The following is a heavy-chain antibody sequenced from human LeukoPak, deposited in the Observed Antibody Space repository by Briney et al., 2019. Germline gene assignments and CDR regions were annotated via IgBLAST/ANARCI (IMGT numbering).Heavy chain of an antibody. CDR2: ISSSSSYI. V-gene: IGHV3-21*01. Sequence: GGSLRLSCAASGFTFSTYNMNWVRQAPGKGLEWVSSISSSSSYIYFADSVKGRFTISRDNAKNSLYLQMNSLRDEDTAVYYCARITMVRGVIKREIDYWGQGTLVTVSS. CDR3: ARITMVRGVIKREIDY. CDR1: GFTFSTYN. J-gene: IGHJ4*02. D-gene: IGHD3-10*01.